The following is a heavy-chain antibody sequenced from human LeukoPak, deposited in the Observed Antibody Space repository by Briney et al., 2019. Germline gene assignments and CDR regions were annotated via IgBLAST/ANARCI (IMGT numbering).Heavy chain of an antibody. V-gene: IGHV1-18*01. CDR3: ARDLTY. J-gene: IGHJ4*02. CDR1: GCTFTSYG. CDR2: ISAYNGNT. Sequence: GASVKVSCKASGCTFTSYGIIWVRQAPGQGLEWMGWISAYNGNTDYSQNLQGRVTMTTDTSTNTAYMELRSLRSDDTAVYYCARDLTYWGQGTLVTVS.